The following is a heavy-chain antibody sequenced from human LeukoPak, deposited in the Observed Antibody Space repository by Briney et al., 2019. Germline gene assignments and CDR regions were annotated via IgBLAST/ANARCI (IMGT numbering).Heavy chain of an antibody. Sequence: GASVKVSCKASGYTFPSYGISWVRQAPGQGLEWMGWNSAYNGNTNYAQKPQGRVTMTTDTSTSTAYMELRSLRSDDTAVYYCARGLIAVAKRNFDYWGQGTLVTVSS. V-gene: IGHV1-18*01. D-gene: IGHD6-19*01. CDR3: ARGLIAVAKRNFDY. CDR1: GYTFPSYG. J-gene: IGHJ4*02. CDR2: NSAYNGNT.